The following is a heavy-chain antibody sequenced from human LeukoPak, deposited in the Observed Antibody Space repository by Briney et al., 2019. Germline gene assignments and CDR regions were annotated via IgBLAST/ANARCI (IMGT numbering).Heavy chain of an antibody. CDR3: ASSEWIQLWSPPYFDY. V-gene: IGHV4-61*01. CDR1: GGSVSSGSYY. J-gene: IGHJ4*02. D-gene: IGHD5-18*01. Sequence: SETLSFTCTVSGGSVSSGSYYWSWIRQPPGKGLEWIGYIYYSGSTNYNPSLKSRVTISVDTSKNQFSLKLSSVTAADTAVYYCASSEWIQLWSPPYFDYWGQGTLVTVSS. CDR2: IYYSGST.